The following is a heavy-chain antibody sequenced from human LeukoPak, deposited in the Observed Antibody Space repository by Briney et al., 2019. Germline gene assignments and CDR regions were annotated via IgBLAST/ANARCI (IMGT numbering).Heavy chain of an antibody. J-gene: IGHJ4*02. CDR2: IYYSGST. Sequence: PSETLSLTCAVSGGSISSGSYSWSWIRQPPGKGLEWIGYIYYSGSTNYNPSLKSRVTISVDTSKNQFSLKLSSVTAADTAVYYCARDYSSSSFIGYFDYWGQGTLVTVSS. CDR3: ARDYSSSSFIGYFDY. V-gene: IGHV4-61*01. D-gene: IGHD6-6*01. CDR1: GGSISSGSYS.